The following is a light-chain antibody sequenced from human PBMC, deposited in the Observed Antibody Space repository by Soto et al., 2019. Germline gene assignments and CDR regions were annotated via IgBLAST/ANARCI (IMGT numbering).Light chain of an antibody. CDR2: GAS. CDR1: QSVDSNY. J-gene: IGKJ5*01. Sequence: DIMLTQSPATLSLSLGEEVTLSCRASQSVDSNYLSCYQQKPGQTPRLIMYGASGRADGSPHRFSGSGFWTDFSLTISKVEPEDFSVYYCQQYDTPRSFTFGQGTRLEIK. CDR3: QQYDTPRSFT. V-gene: IGKV3-20*01.